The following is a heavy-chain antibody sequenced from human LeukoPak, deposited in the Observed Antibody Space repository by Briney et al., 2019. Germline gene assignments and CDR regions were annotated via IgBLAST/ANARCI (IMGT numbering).Heavy chain of an antibody. CDR2: ICYSGST. CDR1: GGSFSGYY. CDR3: ARLTGYSSSWYGLYYFDY. V-gene: IGHV4-34*01. Sequence: PSETLSLTCAVYGGSFSGYYWSWIRQPPGKWLEWIGSICYSGSTYYNPSLKSRFTISVDTSKNQFSLKLSSVTAADTAVYYCARLTGYSSSWYGLYYFDYWGQGTLVTVSS. J-gene: IGHJ4*02. D-gene: IGHD6-13*01.